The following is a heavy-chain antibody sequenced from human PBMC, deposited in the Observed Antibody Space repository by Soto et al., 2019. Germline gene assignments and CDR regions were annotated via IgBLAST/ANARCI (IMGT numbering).Heavy chain of an antibody. V-gene: IGHV4-30-4*02. CDR3: ASRYLY. D-gene: IGHD3-16*02. CDR1: GDSISNGDYY. Sequence: PTDTLSLTCTVSGDSISNGDYYWSWIRQPPGRGLEWIGYIDSSGSTYYNPSLKSRLTMSVDMSKNQFSLRLTSVTAADTAVYYCASRYLYWGQGLLVTVYS. CDR2: IDSSGST. J-gene: IGHJ4*02.